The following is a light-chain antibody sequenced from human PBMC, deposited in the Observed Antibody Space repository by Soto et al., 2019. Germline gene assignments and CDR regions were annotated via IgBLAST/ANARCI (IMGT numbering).Light chain of an antibody. Sequence: QSVLTQPASVSGSPGQSITISCTGTSSDVGGYNYVSWYQQHPGKAPKLIIYEVSNRPSGVSNRFSGSKSGNTASLTISGLQAEDEADYYCSSYTGTSPYVFGNGTNVTV. CDR1: SSDVGGYNY. CDR3: SSYTGTSPYV. J-gene: IGLJ1*01. CDR2: EVS. V-gene: IGLV2-14*01.